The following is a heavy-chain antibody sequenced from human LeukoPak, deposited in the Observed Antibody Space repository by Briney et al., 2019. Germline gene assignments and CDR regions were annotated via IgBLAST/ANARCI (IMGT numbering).Heavy chain of an antibody. CDR1: GGSISSGDYY. CDR3: ARAASGALRYFDWSSTYYFDY. J-gene: IGHJ4*02. CDR2: IYYSGST. D-gene: IGHD3-9*01. V-gene: IGHV4-30-4*01. Sequence: SETLSLTCTVSGGSISSGDYYWSWIRQPPGKGLEWIGYIYYSGSTYYNPSLKSRVTISVDTSKNQFSLKLSSVTAADTAVYYCARAASGALRYFDWSSTYYFDYWGQGTLVTVSS.